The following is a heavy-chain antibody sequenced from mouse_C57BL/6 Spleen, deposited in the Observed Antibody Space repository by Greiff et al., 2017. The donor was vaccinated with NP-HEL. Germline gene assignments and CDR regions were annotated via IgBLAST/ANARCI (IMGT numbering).Heavy chain of an antibody. V-gene: IGHV1-55*01. Sequence: QVQLKQPGAELVKPGASVKMSCKASGYTFTSYWITWVKQRPGQGLEWIGDIYPGSGSTNYNEKFKSKATLTVDTSSSTAYMQLSSLTSEDSAVYYCARFYGSSYGFAYWGQGTLVTVSA. J-gene: IGHJ3*01. D-gene: IGHD1-1*01. CDR3: ARFYGSSYGFAY. CDR2: IYPGSGST. CDR1: GYTFTSYW.